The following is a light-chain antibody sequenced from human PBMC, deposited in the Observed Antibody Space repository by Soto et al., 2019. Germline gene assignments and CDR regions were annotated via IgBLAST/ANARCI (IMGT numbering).Light chain of an antibody. CDR1: SSNIGSNT. J-gene: IGLJ2*01. CDR2: SNN. V-gene: IGLV1-44*01. CDR3: AAWDDSLIGSV. Sequence: QSVLTQPPSASGTPGQRVTISCSGSSSNIGSNTVNWYQHLPGTAPKLLIYSNNQWPSGVPDRFSGSKSGTSASLAISGLQSEDEADYYCAAWDDSLIGSVFGGGTKLTVL.